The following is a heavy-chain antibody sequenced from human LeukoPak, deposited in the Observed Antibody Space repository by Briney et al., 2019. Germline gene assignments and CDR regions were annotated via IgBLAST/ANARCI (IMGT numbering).Heavy chain of an antibody. CDR3: ARRRLLWFGEPTPFDI. D-gene: IGHD3-10*01. Sequence: SETLSLTCTVSGGSISSSSYYWGWIRQPPGKGLEWIGSLYYSGSTYYNPSLKSRVTISVDTSKNQFSLKLSSVTAADTAVYYCARRRLLWFGEPTPFDIWGQGTMVTVSS. CDR1: GGSISSSSYY. V-gene: IGHV4-39*01. J-gene: IGHJ3*02. CDR2: LYYSGST.